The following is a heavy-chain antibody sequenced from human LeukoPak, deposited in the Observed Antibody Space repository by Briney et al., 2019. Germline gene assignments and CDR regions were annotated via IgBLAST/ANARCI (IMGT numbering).Heavy chain of an antibody. CDR2: IDYSGNT. CDR3: AREYTLYRSGWFLDY. J-gene: IGHJ4*02. V-gene: IGHV4-39*07. D-gene: IGHD6-19*01. Sequence: PSETLSLPCSVSGDSSTNSIYYWGWIRQPPGRGLEWIGTIDYSGNTYYNPSLKSRATISADMSKNQFCLKLSSVTAADTAVYYCAREYTLYRSGWFLDYWGQGTVVTVSS. CDR1: GDSSTNSIYY.